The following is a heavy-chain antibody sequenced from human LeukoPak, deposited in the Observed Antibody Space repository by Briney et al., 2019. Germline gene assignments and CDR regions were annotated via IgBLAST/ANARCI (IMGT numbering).Heavy chain of an antibody. Sequence: GGSLRLSCVASGYTFSTYPMTWVRQAPGKGLEWVSAISGSGGSTYYADSVKGRFTISRDNSKNTLYLQMNSLRAEDTAVYYCAKAAITMVRGARFDYWGQGTLVTVSS. J-gene: IGHJ4*02. CDR3: AKAAITMVRGARFDY. D-gene: IGHD3-10*01. CDR1: GYTFSTYP. V-gene: IGHV3-23*01. CDR2: ISGSGGST.